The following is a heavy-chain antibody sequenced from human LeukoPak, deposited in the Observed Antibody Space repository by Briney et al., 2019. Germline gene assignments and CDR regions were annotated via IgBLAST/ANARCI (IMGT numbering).Heavy chain of an antibody. D-gene: IGHD1-1*01. CDR1: GFTFSSYA. V-gene: IGHV3-23*01. CDR3: AKGTTGTPPRPFDY. CDR2: ISGSGGST. J-gene: IGHJ4*02. Sequence: VVPLRLSCAASGFTFSSYAMSWHHQAPGKELDWVAAISGSGGSTYYADSVKGRFTISRDNSKNTLYLQMNSLRAEDTAVYYCAKGTTGTPPRPFDYWGQGTLVTVSS.